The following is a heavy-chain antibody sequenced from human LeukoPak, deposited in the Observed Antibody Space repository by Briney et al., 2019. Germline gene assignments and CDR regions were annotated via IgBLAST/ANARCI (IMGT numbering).Heavy chain of an antibody. V-gene: IGHV3-48*01. D-gene: IGHD3/OR15-3a*01. Sequence: GGSLRLSCAASGFTFSSYSMNWVRQAPGKGLEWVSYISSSSITIYYADSVKGRFTISRDNAKNSLYLQMNSLRAEDLAVYSCARDQGLYYFDYWGQGTLVTVSS. CDR1: GFTFSSYS. J-gene: IGHJ4*02. CDR3: ARDQGLYYFDY. CDR2: ISSSSITI.